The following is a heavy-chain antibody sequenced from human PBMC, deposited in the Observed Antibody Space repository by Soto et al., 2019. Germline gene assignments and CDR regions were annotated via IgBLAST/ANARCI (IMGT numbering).Heavy chain of an antibody. J-gene: IGHJ6*02. CDR1: GFTFSSYS. D-gene: IGHD5-18*01. Sequence: EVQLVESGGGLVQPGGSLRLSCAASGFTFSSYSMNWVRQAPGKGLEWVSSISSSSSYIYYADSVKGRFTISRDNAKNSLYLQMNSLRAEDTAVYYCAMIQLWLPPDYYYYGMDVWGQGTTVTVSS. V-gene: IGHV3-21*01. CDR2: ISSSSSYI. CDR3: AMIQLWLPPDYYYYGMDV.